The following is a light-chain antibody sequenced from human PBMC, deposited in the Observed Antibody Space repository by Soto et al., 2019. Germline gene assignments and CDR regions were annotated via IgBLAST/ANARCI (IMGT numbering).Light chain of an antibody. V-gene: IGLV2-14*01. CDR2: EVT. J-gene: IGLJ1*01. CDR1: ISDFGGYNY. CDR3: NSYTDTSVYV. Sequence: QSVLTQPASVSGSPGQSISISCTGTISDFGGYNYVSWYQQHPGKTPKLLIYEVTNRPSGVSSRFSASKSGNTASLTISGLQAEDEAAYYCNSYTDTSVYVFGTGTKVTVL.